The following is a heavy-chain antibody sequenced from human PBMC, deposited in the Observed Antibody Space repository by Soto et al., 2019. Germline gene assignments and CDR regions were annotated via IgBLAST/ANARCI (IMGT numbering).Heavy chain of an antibody. CDR2: ISGSGGST. D-gene: IGHD3-22*01. Sequence: EVQLLESGGGLVQPGGSLRLSCAASGFTFSSYAMSWFRQAPGKGLEWGSAISGSGGSTYYADSVKGRCTISRDNSKNTLYLHMNSLRAEDTAVYYCAKGAAVSAFSYWGQGTLVTVSS. CDR3: AKGAAVSAFSY. V-gene: IGHV3-23*01. J-gene: IGHJ4*02. CDR1: GFTFSSYA.